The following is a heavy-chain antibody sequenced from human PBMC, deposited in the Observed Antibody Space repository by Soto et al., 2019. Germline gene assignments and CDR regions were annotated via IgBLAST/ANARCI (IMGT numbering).Heavy chain of an antibody. CDR3: VRDGLFSGWTSGGYFDY. J-gene: IGHJ4*02. V-gene: IGHV3-23*01. CDR1: GFTFSSYA. CDR2: IRGSVGTT. Sequence: EVQLLESGGGLVQPGGSLRLSCEASGFTFSSYAMSWVRQAPGKGLEWGSVIRGSVGTTYYADSVKGRFTINSDNSKNTLHLKLNNPGAEDTAVYYCVRDGLFSGWTSGGYFDYWRPGALVTVSS. D-gene: IGHD6-19*01.